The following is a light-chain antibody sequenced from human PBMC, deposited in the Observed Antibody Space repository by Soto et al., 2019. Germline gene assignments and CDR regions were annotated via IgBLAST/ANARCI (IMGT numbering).Light chain of an antibody. CDR1: QSVSSW. CDR2: KAS. Sequence: DIQMTQSPSTLSASVGDRVTITCRASQSVSSWLAWYQQKPGKVPKLLIYKASTLESGVPSRFRGSGSGTEFTLTSSSLQPDDFATYYCQQYNSNPLTFGGGTKVEIK. J-gene: IGKJ4*01. CDR3: QQYNSNPLT. V-gene: IGKV1-5*03.